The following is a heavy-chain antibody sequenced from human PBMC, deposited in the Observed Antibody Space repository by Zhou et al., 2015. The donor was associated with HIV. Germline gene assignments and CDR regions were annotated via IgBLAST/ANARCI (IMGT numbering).Heavy chain of an antibody. V-gene: IGHV1-69*06. J-gene: IGHJ3*02. CDR3: ARARGRITMIVVVNDAFDI. Sequence: QVQLVQSGAEVKKPGSSVKVSCKASGGTFSSYAISWVRQAPGQGLEWMGGIIPIFGTANYAQKFQGRVTITADKSTSTAYMELSSLRSEDTAVYYCARARGRITMIVVVNDAFDIWGQGTMVTVSS. CDR2: IIPIFGTA. D-gene: IGHD3-22*01. CDR1: GGTFSSYA.